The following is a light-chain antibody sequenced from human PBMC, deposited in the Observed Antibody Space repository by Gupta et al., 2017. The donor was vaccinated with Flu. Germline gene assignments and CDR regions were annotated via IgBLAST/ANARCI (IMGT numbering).Light chain of an antibody. Sequence: DIVLTQSPATLSLSPGERATLSCRASQTVSSYLAWYQQKPGQAPRLLIYDASNRATGIPARFSGSGSGTDFTLTISSLEPEDFAVYYCQHRSNWPWTFGQGSIVEVK. CDR3: QHRSNWPWT. V-gene: IGKV3-11*01. CDR2: DAS. J-gene: IGKJ1*01. CDR1: QTVSSY.